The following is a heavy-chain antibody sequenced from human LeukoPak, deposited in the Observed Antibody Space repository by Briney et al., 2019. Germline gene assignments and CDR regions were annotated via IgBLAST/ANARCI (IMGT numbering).Heavy chain of an antibody. Sequence: ASVKVSCKASGYTFTSYYMHWVRQAPGQGLEWMGIINPSGGSTSYAQKFQGRVTMTRDTSTSTVYMELSSLRSEDMAVYYCASKSTGYSSSRRLDGFDYWGQGTPVTVSS. V-gene: IGHV1-46*01. D-gene: IGHD6-13*01. CDR3: ASKSTGYSSSRRLDGFDY. J-gene: IGHJ4*02. CDR1: GYTFTSYY. CDR2: INPSGGST.